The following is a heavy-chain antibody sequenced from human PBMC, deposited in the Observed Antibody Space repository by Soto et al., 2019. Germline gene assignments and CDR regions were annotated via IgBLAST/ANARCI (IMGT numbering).Heavy chain of an antibody. CDR3: ASPILSGSQRALYAFDI. D-gene: IGHD1-26*01. J-gene: IGHJ3*02. CDR1: GGTFSSYA. CDR2: IIPIFGTA. V-gene: IGHV1-69*13. Sequence: SVKVSCKASGGTFSSYAISWVRQAPGQGLEWMGGIIPIFGTANYAQKFQGRVTITADESTSTAYMELSSLRSEDTAVYYCASPILSGSQRALYAFDIWGQGTMVTVSS.